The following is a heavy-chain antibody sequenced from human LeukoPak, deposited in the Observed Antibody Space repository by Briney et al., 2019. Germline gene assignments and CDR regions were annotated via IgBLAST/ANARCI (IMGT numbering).Heavy chain of an antibody. CDR2: IYHSGSA. V-gene: IGHV4-4*02. CDR3: ARDPRRYDSSGYHD. D-gene: IGHD3-22*01. Sequence: SETLSLTCAVSGGSISSSNWWSWVRQPPGKGLEWIGEIYHSGSANYNPSLKSRVTISVDKSKNQFSLKLSSVTAADTAVYYCARDPRRYDSSGYHDWGQGTLVPVSS. J-gene: IGHJ4*02. CDR1: GGSISSSNW.